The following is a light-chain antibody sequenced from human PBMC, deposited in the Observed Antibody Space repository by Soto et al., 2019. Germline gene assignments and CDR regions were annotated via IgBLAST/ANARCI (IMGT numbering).Light chain of an antibody. J-gene: IGKJ2*01. V-gene: IGKV3-15*01. Sequence: EIVMTQSPSTLSVSPGERATLSCRASQGVDSNLAWYQQKPGKAPRLLIYGASTRATGIPARFSGSGSGTEFTLTISSLQSEDVAVYYCQQYNNWPYTFGQGTKLEIK. CDR1: QGVDSN. CDR3: QQYNNWPYT. CDR2: GAS.